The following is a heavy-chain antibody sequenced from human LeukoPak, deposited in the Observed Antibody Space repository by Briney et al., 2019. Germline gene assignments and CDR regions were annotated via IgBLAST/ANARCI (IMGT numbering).Heavy chain of an antibody. CDR1: GFTFSNSW. CDR2: IKPDGSEK. Sequence: PGGSLRLSCAASGFTFSNSWMSWVRRAPGKGLECVANIKPDGSEKYYVDSVKGRFTISRDNAKNSLFLQLNSLRAEDTAVYYCAEIVHWGQGTLVTVSS. D-gene: IGHD3-16*02. V-gene: IGHV3-7*01. J-gene: IGHJ4*02. CDR3: AEIVH.